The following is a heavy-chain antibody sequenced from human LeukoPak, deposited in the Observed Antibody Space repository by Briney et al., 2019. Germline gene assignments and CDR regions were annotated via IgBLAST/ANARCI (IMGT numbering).Heavy chain of an antibody. J-gene: IGHJ4*02. CDR2: IKQDGSEK. Sequence: GGSLRLSCAASGFTFSTYWMTWVRQAPGKGLEWVANIKQDGSEKYYVDSVKGRFTISRDNAKNSLYPQMNSLRAEDTAVYYCAREGTGDFDYWGQGTLVTVSS. CDR1: GFTFSTYW. D-gene: IGHD7-27*01. V-gene: IGHV3-7*01. CDR3: AREGTGDFDY.